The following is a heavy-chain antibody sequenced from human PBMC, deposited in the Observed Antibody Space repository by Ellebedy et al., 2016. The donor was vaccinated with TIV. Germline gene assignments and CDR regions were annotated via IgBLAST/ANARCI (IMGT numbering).Heavy chain of an antibody. Sequence: GESLKISXAASGFTFRNDWMNWVRQAPGKGLVWVSRINSDGSTINYADSVKGRFTISRDNAKNTLYLQMHSLRAEDTAMYYCASGESGSYYNWFDPWGQGTLVTVSS. CDR2: INSDGSTI. CDR1: GFTFRNDW. V-gene: IGHV3-74*01. CDR3: ASGESGSYYNWFDP. J-gene: IGHJ5*02. D-gene: IGHD3-10*01.